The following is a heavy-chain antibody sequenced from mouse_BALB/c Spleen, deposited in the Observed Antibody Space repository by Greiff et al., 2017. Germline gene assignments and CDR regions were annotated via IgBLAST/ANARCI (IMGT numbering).Heavy chain of an antibody. D-gene: IGHD2-3*01. CDR2: IYPGNGDT. CDR3: ARGNDGLMDY. Sequence: LQQPGAELVKPGASVKMSCKASGYTFTSYNMHWVKQTPGQGLEWIGAIYPGNGDTSYNQKFKGKATLTADKSSSTAYMQLSSLTSEDSAVYYCARGNDGLMDYWGQGTSVTVSS. V-gene: IGHV1-12*01. CDR1: GYTFTSYN. J-gene: IGHJ4*01.